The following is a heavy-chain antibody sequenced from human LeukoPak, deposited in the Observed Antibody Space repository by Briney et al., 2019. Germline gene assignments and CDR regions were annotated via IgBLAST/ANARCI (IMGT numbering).Heavy chain of an antibody. J-gene: IGHJ4*02. CDR1: GGSISSGSYY. Sequence: SETLSLTCTVSGGSISSGSYYWSWIRQHPGKGLEWIGYIYYSGSTYYNPSLKSRVTISVDTSKNQFSLKLSSVTAADTAVYYCARAYYDFWSGYPLYYFDYWGQGTLVTVSS. V-gene: IGHV4-31*03. D-gene: IGHD3-3*01. CDR2: IYYSGST. CDR3: ARAYYDFWSGYPLYYFDY.